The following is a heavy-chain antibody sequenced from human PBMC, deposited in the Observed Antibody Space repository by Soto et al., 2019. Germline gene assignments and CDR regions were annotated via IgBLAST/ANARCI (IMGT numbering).Heavy chain of an antibody. J-gene: IGHJ3*02. D-gene: IGHD1-26*01. CDR3: ARDVGSYYGAGAFDI. Sequence: SVKVSCKASGGTFSSYATSWVRQAPGQGLEWMGGIIPIFGTANYAQKFQGRVTITADESTSTAYMELSSLRSEDTAVYYCARDVGSYYGAGAFDIWGQGTMVTVSS. CDR1: GGTFSSYA. CDR2: IIPIFGTA. V-gene: IGHV1-69*13.